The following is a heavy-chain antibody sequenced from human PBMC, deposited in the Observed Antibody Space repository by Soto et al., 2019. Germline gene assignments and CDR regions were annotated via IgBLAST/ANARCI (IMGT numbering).Heavy chain of an antibody. Sequence: PGESLKISCKGSGYSFTSYWISWVRQMPGKGLEWMGIIYPGDSDTRYSPSFQGQVTISADKSISTAYLQWSSLKASDTAMYYCARRYCSGGNCHWYGMDVWGQGTTVTVSS. D-gene: IGHD2-15*01. V-gene: IGHV5-51*01. CDR2: IYPGDSDT. J-gene: IGHJ6*02. CDR3: ARRYCSGGNCHWYGMDV. CDR1: GYSFTSYW.